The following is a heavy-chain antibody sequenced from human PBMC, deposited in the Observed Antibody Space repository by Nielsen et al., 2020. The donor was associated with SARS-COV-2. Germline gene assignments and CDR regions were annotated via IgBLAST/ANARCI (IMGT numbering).Heavy chain of an antibody. CDR2: IHQDGGET. CDR1: GFTFSDYW. Sequence: ESLKISCAASGFTFSDYWMSWVRQAPGKGLEWVANIHQDGGETRYADSVKGRFTISRDNAKNSLYLQMNSLRAEDTAMYYCARNFYGSGSYPFDPWGQGTLVTVSS. CDR3: ARNFYGSGSYPFDP. D-gene: IGHD3-10*01. J-gene: IGHJ5*02. V-gene: IGHV3-7*03.